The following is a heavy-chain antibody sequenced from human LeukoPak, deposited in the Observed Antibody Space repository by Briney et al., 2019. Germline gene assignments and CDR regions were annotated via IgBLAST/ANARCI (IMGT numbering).Heavy chain of an antibody. Sequence: ASVKVSCKASGYTFTSYYMHWVRQAPGQGLEWMGKINPSGGSTSYAQKFQRRVTMTRDTSTSTVYMELSRLRSEGTAVYFCAREREYKFDYWGQGALVTVSS. V-gene: IGHV1-46*01. CDR2: INPSGGST. CDR1: GYTFTSYY. CDR3: AREREYKFDY. J-gene: IGHJ4*02. D-gene: IGHD5-18*01.